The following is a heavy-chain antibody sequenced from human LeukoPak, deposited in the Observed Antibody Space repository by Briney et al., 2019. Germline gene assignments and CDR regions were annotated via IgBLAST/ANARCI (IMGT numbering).Heavy chain of an antibody. Sequence: SETLSLTCTVSRGAINSYFWTWIRQPPGKGLEWIGYMYYSGSTNYNPSLNSRVTISVDTSKNQFSLKLTSVTAADTAVYYCARFKVNVVVTAIWYFDLCGRGTLVTVSS. V-gene: IGHV4-59*08. D-gene: IGHD2-21*02. CDR2: MYYSGST. CDR1: RGAINSYF. CDR3: ARFKVNVVVTAIWYFDL. J-gene: IGHJ2*01.